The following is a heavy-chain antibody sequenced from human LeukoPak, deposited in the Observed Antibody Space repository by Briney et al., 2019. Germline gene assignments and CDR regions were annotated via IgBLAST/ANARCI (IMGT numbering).Heavy chain of an antibody. CDR1: GGSFSGYY. Sequence: SETLSLTCAAYGGSFSGYYWGWIRQPPGKGLEWIGEINHSGSTNYNPSLKSRVTISVDTSKNQFSLKLSSVTAADTAVYYCARVKGVDTASVAYWGQGTLVTVSS. J-gene: IGHJ4*02. V-gene: IGHV4-34*01. D-gene: IGHD5-18*01. CDR2: INHSGST. CDR3: ARVKGVDTASVAY.